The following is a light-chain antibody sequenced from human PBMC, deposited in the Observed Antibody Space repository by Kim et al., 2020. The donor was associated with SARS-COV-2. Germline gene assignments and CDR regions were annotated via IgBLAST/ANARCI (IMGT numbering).Light chain of an antibody. V-gene: IGKV1-39*01. CDR3: QQSYSSPLT. J-gene: IGKJ3*01. CDR2: AAS. CDR1: ESIKSH. Sequence: DIQMTQSPSSLSASVGDRVTITCRASESIKSHLNWYQQKPGKAPNLLIFAASRLQSGVPSRFSGGGSGTDFTLTITSLQPEDFATYYCQQSYSSPLTFGPGTKVDIK.